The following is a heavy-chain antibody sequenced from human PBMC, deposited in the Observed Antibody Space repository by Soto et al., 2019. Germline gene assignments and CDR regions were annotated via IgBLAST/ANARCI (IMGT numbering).Heavy chain of an antibody. CDR2: ISSSGSTI. Sequence: GGSLRLSCAASGFTFSDYYMSWIRQAPGKGLEWVSYISSSGSTIYYADSVKGRFTISRDNAKNSLYLQMNSLRAEDTAVYYCAKDPMTTFWFDPWGQGTLVTVSS. CDR1: GFTFSDYY. CDR3: AKDPMTTFWFDP. J-gene: IGHJ5*02. D-gene: IGHD3-16*01. V-gene: IGHV3-11*01.